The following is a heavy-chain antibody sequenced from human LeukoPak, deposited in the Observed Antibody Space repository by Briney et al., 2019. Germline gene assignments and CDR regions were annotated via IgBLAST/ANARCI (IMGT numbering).Heavy chain of an antibody. CDR2: ISNSGETT. CDR3: ARGLWWSKYYFDY. Sequence: PGGSLRLSCAASGFTFTNYAMGWVRQAPGKGLDFVSSISNSGETTNYADSVKGRFTISRDNSKNTLYLQMNSLRTEDTAVYYCARGLWWSKYYFDYWCQGKLVIVSS. J-gene: IGHJ4*02. V-gene: IGHV3-23*01. D-gene: IGHD2-21*01. CDR1: GFTFTNYA.